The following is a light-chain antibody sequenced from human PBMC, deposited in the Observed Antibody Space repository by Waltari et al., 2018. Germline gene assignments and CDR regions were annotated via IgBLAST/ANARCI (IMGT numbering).Light chain of an antibody. CDR3: QQYNSYPWT. CDR1: QSISSW. Sequence: DIQLTQSPSTLSASVGERVTITFRASQSISSWLAWYQQKPGKAPKLLIYKASSLESGVPSRFSGSGSGTEFTLTISSLQPDDFATYYCQQYNSYPWTFGQGTKVEIK. V-gene: IGKV1-5*03. CDR2: KAS. J-gene: IGKJ1*01.